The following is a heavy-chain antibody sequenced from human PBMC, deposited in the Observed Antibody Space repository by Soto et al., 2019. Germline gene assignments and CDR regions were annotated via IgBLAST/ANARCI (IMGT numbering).Heavy chain of an antibody. Sequence: QVQLVQSGAEVKKPGASVKVSCKASGYTFTSYAMHWVRQAPGQRLEWMGWINAGNGNTKYSQKFQGRVTITRDTSASTAYMELSSLRSEDTAVYYCARGLPNYGDYSSGNYGMDVWGQGTTVTVSS. CDR3: ARGLPNYGDYSSGNYGMDV. D-gene: IGHD4-17*01. CDR1: GYTFTSYA. J-gene: IGHJ6*02. V-gene: IGHV1-3*01. CDR2: INAGNGNT.